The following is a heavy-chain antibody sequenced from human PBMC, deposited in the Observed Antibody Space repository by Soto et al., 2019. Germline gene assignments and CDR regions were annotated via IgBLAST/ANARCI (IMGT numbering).Heavy chain of an antibody. CDR3: ARDPRQGAYYYYGMDV. D-gene: IGHD3-16*01. CDR2: IIPIFGTA. J-gene: IGHJ6*02. V-gene: IGHV1-69*13. CDR1: GGTFSSYA. Sequence: SVKVSCKASGGTFSSYAISWVRQAPGQGLEWMGGIIPIFGTANYAQKFQGRVTITADESTSTAYMELSSLRSEDTAVYYCARDPRQGAYYYYGMDVWGQGTTVTVAS.